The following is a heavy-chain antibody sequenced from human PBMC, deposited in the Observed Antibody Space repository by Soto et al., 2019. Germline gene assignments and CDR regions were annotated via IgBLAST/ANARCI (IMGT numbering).Heavy chain of an antibody. D-gene: IGHD6-19*01. V-gene: IGHV4-59*01. CDR2: IFYSGDT. CDR1: GGSINNYH. Sequence: QVQLQESGPGLVKPSETLSLTCTVSGGSINNYHWFWIRQPPGKGLEWIGYIFYSGDTNYSPSLKSRVTISVDTSKNQFSQKLSSVTTADTAVYYCARLSNYGSGWSTFDYWGRGTLVAVSS. J-gene: IGHJ4*02. CDR3: ARLSNYGSGWSTFDY.